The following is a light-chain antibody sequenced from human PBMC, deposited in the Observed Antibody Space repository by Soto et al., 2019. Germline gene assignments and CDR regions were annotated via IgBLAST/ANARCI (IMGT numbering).Light chain of an antibody. Sequence: DIQMTQSPSSLSASVGARVTITCRASQGIANYLAWYQQKPGKVPKLLIYAASTLQSGVPSRFSGSGFGTDFTLTISSLQPEDVASYYCQKYNSAPFTFGPGTKVDLK. J-gene: IGKJ3*01. CDR1: QGIANY. V-gene: IGKV1-27*01. CDR3: QKYNSAPFT. CDR2: AAS.